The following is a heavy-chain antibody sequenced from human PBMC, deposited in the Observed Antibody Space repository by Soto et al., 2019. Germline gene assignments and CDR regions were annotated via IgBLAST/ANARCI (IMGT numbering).Heavy chain of an antibody. V-gene: IGHV4-4*02. Sequence: QVQLQESGPGLVKPSGTLSLTCAVSGGSISSTNWWSWVRQPPGKGLEWVGEIYKSGSTNYNPSLKSRVTISVDKSQNQFSLNLSSVAAADTAVYSSATTPKSWGQGTLVTVSS. J-gene: IGHJ5*02. CDR3: ATTPKS. CDR2: IYKSGST. CDR1: GGSISSTNW.